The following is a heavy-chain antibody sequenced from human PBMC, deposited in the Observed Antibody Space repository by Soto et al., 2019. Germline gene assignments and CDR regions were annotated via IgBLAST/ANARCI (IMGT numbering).Heavy chain of an antibody. J-gene: IGHJ6*03. D-gene: IGHD1-26*01. CDR1: GGFISISNW. Sequence: QVQLQESGPGLVKLSATLSLTCAVSGGFISISNWWSWVRQTPGKGLEWIGQIHHSGSTNYSPSLTSPVTISVDKSENLFSLKMNSVTAADTAVYYCARGGYYFYMDVWGKGTTVSVS. V-gene: IGHV4-4*02. CDR2: IHHSGST. CDR3: ARGGYYFYMDV.